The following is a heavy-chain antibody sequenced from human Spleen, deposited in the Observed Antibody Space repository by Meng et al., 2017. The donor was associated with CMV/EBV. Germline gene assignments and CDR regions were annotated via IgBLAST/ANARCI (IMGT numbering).Heavy chain of an antibody. Sequence: SGYTFTSCSINWVRQAPGQGLEWMGWISGYNGDTKYSQKFQGRVTVTTDTSTSTAYMELRGLTSDDTAVYFCTRAPKQLLPESPFDYWGQGTLVTVSS. J-gene: IGHJ4*02. CDR1: GYTFTSCS. D-gene: IGHD2-15*01. CDR2: ISGYNGDT. CDR3: TRAPKQLLPESPFDY. V-gene: IGHV1-18*01.